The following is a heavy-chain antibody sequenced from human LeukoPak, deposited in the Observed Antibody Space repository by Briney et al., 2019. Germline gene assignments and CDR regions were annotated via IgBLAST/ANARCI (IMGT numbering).Heavy chain of an antibody. CDR2: IYHSGST. J-gene: IGHJ4*02. V-gene: IGHV4-4*02. CDR1: GGSISSSNW. Sequence: PSETLSLTCAVSGGSISSSNWWSWVRQPPGKGLEWIGEIYHSGSTNYNPSLKSRVTISVDKSKNQFSLRLSSVTAADTAVYYCAREGIAAAGTNYFDYWGQGPWSPSPQ. CDR3: AREGIAAAGTNYFDY. D-gene: IGHD6-13*01.